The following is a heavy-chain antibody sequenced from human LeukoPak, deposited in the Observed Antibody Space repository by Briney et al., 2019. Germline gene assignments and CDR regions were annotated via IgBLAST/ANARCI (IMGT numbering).Heavy chain of an antibody. J-gene: IGHJ6*02. CDR2: INHSGST. Sequence: PSETLSLTCAVYGGSFSGYYWSWIRQPPGKGLEWIGEINHSGSTNYNPSLKSRVTISVDTSKNQFSLKLSSVTAADTAVYYCARESIAVAGTLGYYYYYGMDVWGQGTTVTVSS. CDR3: ARESIAVAGTLGYYYYYGMDV. D-gene: IGHD6-19*01. CDR1: GGSFSGYY. V-gene: IGHV4-34*01.